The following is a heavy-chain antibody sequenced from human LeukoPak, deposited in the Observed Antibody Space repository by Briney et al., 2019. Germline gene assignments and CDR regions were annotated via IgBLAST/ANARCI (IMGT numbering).Heavy chain of an antibody. J-gene: IGHJ4*02. D-gene: IGHD3-22*01. V-gene: IGHV3-30-3*01. Sequence: PGRSLRLSCAASGLTFSSYAMHWVRQAPGKGLEWVAVISYDGSNKYYADSVKGRFTISRDNSKNTLYLQMNSLRAEDTAVYYCARDASEYYYDSSGLDYWGQGTLVTVSS. CDR2: ISYDGSNK. CDR3: ARDASEYYYDSSGLDY. CDR1: GLTFSSYA.